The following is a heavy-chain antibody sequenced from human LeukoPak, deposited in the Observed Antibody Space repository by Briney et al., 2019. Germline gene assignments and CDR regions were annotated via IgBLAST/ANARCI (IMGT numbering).Heavy chain of an antibody. CDR1: GGSISSYY. CDR2: IYYSGST. J-gene: IGHJ3*02. D-gene: IGHD2-15*01. V-gene: IGHV4-59*01. Sequence: KPAETLSLTCTVSGGSISSYYWSWIRQPPGKGLEWIGYIYYSGSTNYNPSLKSRVTISVDTSKNQFSLKLSSVTAADTAVYYCASLVVANPGAFDIWGQGTMVTVSS. CDR3: ASLVVANPGAFDI.